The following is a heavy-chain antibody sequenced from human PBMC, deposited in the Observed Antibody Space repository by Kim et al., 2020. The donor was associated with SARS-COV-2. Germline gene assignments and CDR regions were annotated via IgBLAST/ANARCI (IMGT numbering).Heavy chain of an antibody. J-gene: IGHJ6*02. Sequence: SETLSLTCTVSGGSISSSSYYWGWIRQPPGKGLEWIGSIYYSGSTYYNPSLKSRVTISVDTSKNQFSLKLSSVTAADTAVYYCVGCEEVRGGQQLVYYYYYGMDVWGQGTTVTVSS. CDR1: GGSISSSSYY. V-gene: IGHV4-39*01. CDR3: VGCEEVRGGQQLVYYYYYGMDV. CDR2: IYYSGST. D-gene: IGHD6-13*01.